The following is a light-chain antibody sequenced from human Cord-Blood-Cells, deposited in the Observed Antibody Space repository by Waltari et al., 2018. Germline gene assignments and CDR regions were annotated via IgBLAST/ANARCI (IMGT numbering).Light chain of an antibody. CDR3: SSYAGSNNLV. CDR2: EVS. Sequence: QSALTQPPSASGSPGQSVTISCTGTSSDGGGYNSVSWYQQHPGKAPKLMIYEVSKRPSGVPDRFSGSKSGNTASLTVSGLQAEDEADYYCSSYAGSNNLVFGGGTKLTVL. CDR1: SSDGGGYNS. V-gene: IGLV2-8*01. J-gene: IGLJ3*02.